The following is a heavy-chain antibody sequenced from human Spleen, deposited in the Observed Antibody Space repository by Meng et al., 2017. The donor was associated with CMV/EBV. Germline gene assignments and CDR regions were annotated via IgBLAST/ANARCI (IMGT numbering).Heavy chain of an antibody. J-gene: IGHJ4*02. CDR3: VRLARSGSYMVSDDY. CDR2: TIPIFGTA. D-gene: IGHD1-26*01. Sequence: SVKVSCKASGGTFSSYDINWVRQAPGQGLEWMGGTIPIFGTANYAQKFQGRVTITTDESTSTAYMELSSLRSEDTAVYYCVRLARSGSYMVSDDYWGQGTLVTVSS. CDR1: GGTFSSYD. V-gene: IGHV1-69*05.